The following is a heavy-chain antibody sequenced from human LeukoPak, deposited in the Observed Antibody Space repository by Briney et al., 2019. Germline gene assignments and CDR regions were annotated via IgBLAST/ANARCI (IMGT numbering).Heavy chain of an antibody. CDR1: GGTFSSYA. CDR2: IIPIFGTA. Sequence: GASVKVSCKASGGTFSSYAISWVRQAPGQGLEWMGGIIPIFGTANYAQKFQGRVTITTDESTSTAYMELSSLRSEDTAVYYCTQTRGGYCSSTSCYTFDYWGQGTLVTVSS. V-gene: IGHV1-69*05. J-gene: IGHJ4*02. CDR3: TQTRGGYCSSTSCYTFDY. D-gene: IGHD2-2*02.